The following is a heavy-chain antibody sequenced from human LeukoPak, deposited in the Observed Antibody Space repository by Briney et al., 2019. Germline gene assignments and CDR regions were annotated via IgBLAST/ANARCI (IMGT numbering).Heavy chain of an antibody. Sequence: PSETLSLTCTVSGGSISSYYWSWIRQPPGKGLEWIGYIYYSGSTNYNPSLKSRVTISVDTSKNQFSLKLSSVTAADTAVYYCARERGKGTMVRGVIYGDDAFDIWGQGTMVTVSS. CDR1: GGSISSYY. CDR2: IYYSGST. J-gene: IGHJ3*02. V-gene: IGHV4-59*01. D-gene: IGHD3-10*01. CDR3: ARERGKGTMVRGVIYGDDAFDI.